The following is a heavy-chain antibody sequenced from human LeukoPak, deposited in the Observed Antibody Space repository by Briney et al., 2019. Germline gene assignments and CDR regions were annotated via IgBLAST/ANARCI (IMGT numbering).Heavy chain of an antibody. CDR1: GFTFSSYS. D-gene: IGHD6-19*01. V-gene: IGHV4-34*01. J-gene: IGHJ4*02. CDR2: INHSGST. Sequence: GSLRLSCAASGFTFSSYSMNWVRQAPGKGLEWIGEINHSGSTNYNPSLKSRVTISVDTSKNQFSLKLSSVTAADTAVYYCARALLLYSSGWYAYWGQGTLVTVSS. CDR3: ARALLLYSSGWYAY.